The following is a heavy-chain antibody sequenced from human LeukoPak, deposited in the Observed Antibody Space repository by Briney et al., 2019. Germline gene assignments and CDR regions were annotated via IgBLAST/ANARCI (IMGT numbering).Heavy chain of an antibody. CDR1: GGSISSSSYY. J-gene: IGHJ3*02. CDR2: IYYSGST. CDR3: ARDPRYCSGGSCYLAAFDI. D-gene: IGHD2-15*01. Sequence: SETLSLTCTVSGGSISSSSYYWGWIRQPPGKGLEWIGSIYYSGSTYYNPSLKSRVTISVDTSKNQFSLKLSSVTAADTAVYYCARDPRYCSGGSCYLAAFDIWGQGTMVTVSS. V-gene: IGHV4-39*07.